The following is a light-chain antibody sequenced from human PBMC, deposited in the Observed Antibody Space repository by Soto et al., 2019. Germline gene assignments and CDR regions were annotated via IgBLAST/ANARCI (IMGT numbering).Light chain of an antibody. CDR1: QSVSSSY. V-gene: IGKV3-20*01. J-gene: IGKJ1*01. CDR3: QQYGSSSWT. CDR2: GTS. Sequence: EIVLTHSPGTLSLYPGERATLSCRASQSVSSSYLAWYQQKPGQAPRLLIYGTSSRATAIPDRFSGSGSGTDFTLTISRLEPEDFAVYYCQQYGSSSWTFGQGT.